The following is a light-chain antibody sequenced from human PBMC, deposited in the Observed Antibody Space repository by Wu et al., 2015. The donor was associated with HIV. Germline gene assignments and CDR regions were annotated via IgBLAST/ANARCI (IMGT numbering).Light chain of an antibody. Sequence: EIVLTQSPGTLSLSPGERATLSCRASQSVSSSYLAWYQQKPGQAPRLLIYGASNRATGIPDRFSGSGSGTDFTLTISRLEPEDFAVYYCQQHAYSSYTFGQGTKLEIK. CDR2: GAS. V-gene: IGKV3-20*01. CDR3: QQHAYSSYT. J-gene: IGKJ2*01. CDR1: QSVSSSY.